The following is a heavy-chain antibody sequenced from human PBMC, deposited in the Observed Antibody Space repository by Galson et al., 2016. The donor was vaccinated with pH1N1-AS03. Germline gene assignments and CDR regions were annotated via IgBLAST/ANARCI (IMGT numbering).Heavy chain of an antibody. CDR1: Y. V-gene: IGHV4-38-2*02. CDR2: ISHVGIT. CDR3: AGELYCVRGGCYLGGNWFDP. D-gene: IGHD3-10*02. Sequence: YWGWIRQPPGKGLEWIGSISHVGITYFNPSLKSRLTLSVDTSKNQFSLKLTSVTASATAIYYCAGELYCVRGGCYLGGNWFDPWGPGTLVIVSS. J-gene: IGHJ5*02.